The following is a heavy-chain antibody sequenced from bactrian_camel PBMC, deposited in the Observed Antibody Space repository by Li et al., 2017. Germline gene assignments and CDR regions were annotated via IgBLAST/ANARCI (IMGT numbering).Heavy chain of an antibody. CDR3: ATSHMSRCPAY. D-gene: IGHD3*01. J-gene: IGHJ4*01. CDR2: LNTDGGFT. Sequence: HVQLVESGGGLVQPGGSLRLSCAASGFAFSSYSMTWVRQAPGKGLEWVSTLNTDGGFTVYADSMKGRFTISRDNAKNTVNLQMNSLTSEDTALYHCATSHMSRCPAYWGQGTQVTVS. V-gene: IGHV3S1*01. CDR1: GFAFSSYS.